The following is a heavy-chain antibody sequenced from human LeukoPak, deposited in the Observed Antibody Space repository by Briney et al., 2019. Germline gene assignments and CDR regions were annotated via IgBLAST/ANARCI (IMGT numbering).Heavy chain of an antibody. J-gene: IGHJ3*02. V-gene: IGHV4-4*07. CDR3: ARVSHYYDSSGYYYVGAFDI. Sequence: PSETLSLTCTVSGGSISSYYWSWIRQPAGRGLEWIERISTSGSTNYNPSLKSRVTMSVDTSNNQFSLKLSSMTAADTAVYYCARVSHYYDSSGYYYVGAFDIWGQGTMVTVSS. CDR1: GGSISSYY. CDR2: ISTSGST. D-gene: IGHD3-22*01.